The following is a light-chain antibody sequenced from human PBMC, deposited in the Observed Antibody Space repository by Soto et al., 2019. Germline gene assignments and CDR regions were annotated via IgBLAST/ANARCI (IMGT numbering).Light chain of an antibody. V-gene: IGLV2-8*01. CDR2: EVS. CDR3: CSYAGSNTLV. J-gene: IGLJ1*01. Sequence: QSALTQPPSASGSPGQSVTISCTGTSSDIGGYRYVSWYQQHPGKAPRLMIYEVSKRPSGVSDRFSGSKSGNTASLTVSGLQAEDEADYYCCSYAGSNTLVFGAGTKLTVL. CDR1: SSDIGGYRY.